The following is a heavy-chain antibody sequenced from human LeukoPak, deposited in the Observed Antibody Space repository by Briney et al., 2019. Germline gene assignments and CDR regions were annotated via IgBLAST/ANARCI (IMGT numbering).Heavy chain of an antibody. Sequence: SETLSLTCTVSGGSISSSSDYWGRIRQPPGKGLDWIGSIYYSGSTHYNPSLKSRVTISVDTSKNHFSLKLSSVTAADTAVYYCARHIYEGYFDRRYYFDYWGQGTLVSVSS. CDR1: GGSISSSSDY. V-gene: IGHV4-39*01. CDR2: IYYSGST. J-gene: IGHJ4*02. D-gene: IGHD3-9*01. CDR3: ARHIYEGYFDRRYYFDY.